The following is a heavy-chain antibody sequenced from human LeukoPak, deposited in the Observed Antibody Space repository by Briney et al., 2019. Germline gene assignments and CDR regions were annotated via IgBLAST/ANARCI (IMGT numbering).Heavy chain of an antibody. CDR1: GFTFSSYA. CDR2: ISGSGGNT. CDR3: AKDFYDILTGYYTEADY. V-gene: IGHV3-23*01. D-gene: IGHD3-9*01. J-gene: IGHJ4*02. Sequence: PGGSLRLSCAASGFTFSSYAMSWVRQAPGRGLEWVSAISGSGGNTYYADSVKGRFTISRDNSKNTLYLQMNSLRAEDTAVYYCAKDFYDILTGYYTEADYWGQRTLVTVSS.